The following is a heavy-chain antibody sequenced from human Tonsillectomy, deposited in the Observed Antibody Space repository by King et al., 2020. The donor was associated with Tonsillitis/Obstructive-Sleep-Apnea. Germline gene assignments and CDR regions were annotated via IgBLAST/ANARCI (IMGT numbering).Heavy chain of an antibody. CDR2: VSGSGGST. CDR1: GFTFSSFA. J-gene: IGHJ4*02. D-gene: IGHD4-17*01. CDR3: AIGPYYGDYEAGYYFED. V-gene: IGHV3-23*04. Sequence: VQLVESGGGLVQPGESLRLSCAASGFTFSSFAMTWVRQAPGKGLEWFSIVSGSGGSTYYADSVKGRFTISRDNSKNTLYLQLTSLRAAHTAVYYCAIGPYYGDYEAGYYFEDWGQGPLVTVSS.